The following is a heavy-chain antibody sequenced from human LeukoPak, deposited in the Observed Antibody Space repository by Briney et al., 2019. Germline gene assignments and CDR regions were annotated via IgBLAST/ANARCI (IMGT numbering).Heavy chain of an antibody. J-gene: IGHJ4*02. CDR2: INHSGST. V-gene: IGHV4-34*01. D-gene: IGHD3-22*01. CDR1: GGSFSGYY. CDR3: ARSSGLQDFDY. Sequence: SETLYLTCAVYGGSFSGYYWSWIRQPPGKGLEWIGEINHSGSTNYNPSLKSRVTIPVDTSKNQFSLKLSSVTAADTAVYYCARSSGLQDFDYWGQGTLVTVSS.